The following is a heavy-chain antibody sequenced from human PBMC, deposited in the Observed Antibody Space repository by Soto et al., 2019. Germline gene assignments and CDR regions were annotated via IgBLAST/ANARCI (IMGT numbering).Heavy chain of an antibody. CDR2: IYPGDSDT. J-gene: IGHJ6*02. D-gene: IGHD3-10*01. CDR3: ATYAAEGSGSYYYYYGMDV. Sequence: GGSLRLSCKGSGYSFTSYWIGWVRQMPGKGLEWMGIIYPGDSDTRYSPSFQGQVTISADKSISTAYLQWSSLKASDTAMYYCATYAAEGSGSYYYYYGMDVWGQGTTVTVSS. CDR1: GYSFTSYW. V-gene: IGHV5-51*01.